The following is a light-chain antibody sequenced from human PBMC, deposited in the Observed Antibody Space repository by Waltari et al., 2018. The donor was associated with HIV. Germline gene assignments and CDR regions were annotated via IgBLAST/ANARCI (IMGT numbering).Light chain of an antibody. CDR2: GNS. CDR3: QSYDSSLSGWV. Sequence: QSVLTQPPSVSGAPGQRVTISCTGGSSNIGAGYDVHWYQQLPGTAPNRLIYGNSNRPSGVPDRFSGSKSGTSASLAITGLQAEDEADYYCQSYDSSLSGWVFGGGTKLTVL. V-gene: IGLV1-40*01. J-gene: IGLJ3*02. CDR1: SSNIGAGYD.